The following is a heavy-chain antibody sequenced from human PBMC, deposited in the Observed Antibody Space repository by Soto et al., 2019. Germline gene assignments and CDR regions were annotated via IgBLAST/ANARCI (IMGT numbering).Heavy chain of an antibody. CDR1: GFTFSSYE. CDR3: ARERSDCGGDCLDY. CDR2: ISSSGSTI. Sequence: VGSLRLSCAASGFTFSSYEMNWVRQAPGKGLEWLSYISSSGSTIYHADSVKGRFTISRDNGKNSLYLQMNSLRAEDTAVYYCARERSDCGGDCLDYWGQGTLVTVSS. V-gene: IGHV3-48*03. D-gene: IGHD2-21*01. J-gene: IGHJ4*02.